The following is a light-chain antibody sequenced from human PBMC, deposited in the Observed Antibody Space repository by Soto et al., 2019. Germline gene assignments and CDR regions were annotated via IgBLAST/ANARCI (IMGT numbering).Light chain of an antibody. J-gene: IGLJ1*01. CDR3: SSYTTIFTYV. V-gene: IGLV2-14*01. CDR1: SSDVGEYKY. Sequence: QSVLTQPASVSGSPGQSITISCTGTSSDVGEYKYVSWYQQRPGKAPKLVISEVSNRPSGISNRFSGSKSGNTASLTISGLQAEDEADYYCSSYTTIFTYVFGTGTKVTVL. CDR2: EVS.